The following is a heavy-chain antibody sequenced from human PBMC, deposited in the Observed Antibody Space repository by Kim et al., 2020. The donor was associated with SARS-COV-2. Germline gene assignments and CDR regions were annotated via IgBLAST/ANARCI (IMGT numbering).Heavy chain of an antibody. J-gene: IGHJ5*02. D-gene: IGHD6-19*01. Sequence: PSLKSRVTIPVDTSKNRFSLRLSSVTAADTAVDYCARHGGAVAGSEWFDPWGQGTLVTVSS. V-gene: IGHV4-39*01. CDR3: ARHGGAVAGSEWFDP.